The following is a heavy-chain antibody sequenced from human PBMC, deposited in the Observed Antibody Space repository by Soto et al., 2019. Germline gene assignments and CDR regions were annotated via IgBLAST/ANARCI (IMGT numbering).Heavy chain of an antibody. CDR2: LNPSSGGT. V-gene: IGHV1-2*02. J-gene: IGHJ6*02. CDR3: ARTTLGYSGYKIYYYGMDV. CDR1: GYTFTSYG. D-gene: IGHD5-12*01. Sequence: GASVKVSCKASGYTFTSYGISWVRQAPGQGLEWMGWLNPSSGGTKYAQRFQGRVTMTRDTSITTAYMELSRLTSDDTAVYYCARTTLGYSGYKIYYYGMDVWGQGTTVTVSS.